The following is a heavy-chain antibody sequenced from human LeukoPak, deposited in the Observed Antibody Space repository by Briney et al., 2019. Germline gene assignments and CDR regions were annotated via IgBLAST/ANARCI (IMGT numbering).Heavy chain of an antibody. Sequence: GASVKVSCKASGYTFTSYDINWLRQATGQGLEWMGWMNPNSGNTGYAQKFQGRVTMTRNTSISTAYMELSSLRSEDTAVYYCARSKAMVRGVNRGTWFDPWGQGTLVTVSS. V-gene: IGHV1-8*01. J-gene: IGHJ5*02. D-gene: IGHD3-10*01. CDR2: MNPNSGNT. CDR3: ARSKAMVRGVNRGTWFDP. CDR1: GYTFTSYD.